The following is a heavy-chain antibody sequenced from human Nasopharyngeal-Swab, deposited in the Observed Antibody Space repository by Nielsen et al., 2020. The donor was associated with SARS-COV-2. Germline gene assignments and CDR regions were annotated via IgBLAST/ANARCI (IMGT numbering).Heavy chain of an antibody. CDR2: ISAYNGNT. J-gene: IGHJ5*02. CDR1: GYTFTTYG. V-gene: IGHV1-18*01. CDR3: ARVEAYYDILTGGET. Sequence: ASVKVPCKASGYTFTTYGISWVRQAPGQGLEWMGWISAYNGNTNYAQKLQGRVTMTTDTSTSTAYMELRSLRSDDTAVYYCARVEAYYDILTGGETWGQGTLVTVSS. D-gene: IGHD3-9*01.